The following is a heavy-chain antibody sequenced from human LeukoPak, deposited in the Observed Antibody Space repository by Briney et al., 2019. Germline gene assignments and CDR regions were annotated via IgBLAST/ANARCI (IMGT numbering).Heavy chain of an antibody. CDR2: IYYSGST. J-gene: IGHJ4*02. D-gene: IGHD3-10*01. CDR1: GGSISSYY. V-gene: IGHV4-59*01. CDR3: ARRNYGSGSFPFDY. Sequence: SETLSLTCTVSGGSISSYYWSWIRQPPGKGLEWIGYIYYSGSTNYNPSLKSRVTISVDTSKNQFSLKLSSVTAADTAVYYCARRNYGSGSFPFDYWGQGTLVTVSS.